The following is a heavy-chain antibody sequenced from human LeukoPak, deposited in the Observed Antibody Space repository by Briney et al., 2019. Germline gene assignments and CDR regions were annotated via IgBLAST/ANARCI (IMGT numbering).Heavy chain of an antibody. CDR2: IYTSGST. V-gene: IGHV4-61*02. D-gene: IGHD3-10*01. J-gene: IGHJ5*02. CDR1: GGSISGGSYY. Sequence: SQTLSLTCTVSGGSISGGSYYWSWIRQPAGKELEWIGRIYTSGSTNYNPSLKSRVTISVDTSKNQFSLKLSSVTAADTAVYYCARGNVWFGDPYNRFDPWGQGTLVTVSS. CDR3: ARGNVWFGDPYNRFDP.